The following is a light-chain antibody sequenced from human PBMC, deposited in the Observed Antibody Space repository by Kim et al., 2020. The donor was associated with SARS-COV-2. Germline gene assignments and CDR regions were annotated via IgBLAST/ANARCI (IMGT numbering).Light chain of an antibody. CDR2: AAS. CDR3: QKYNSAPQT. CDR1: QGISNY. V-gene: IGKV1-27*01. Sequence: ASVGDRVTITCRASQGISNYLAGYQQKPGKVPKLLIYAASTLRSGVPSRFSGSGSGTDFTLTISSLQPEDVATYYCQKYNSAPQTFGQGTKVDIK. J-gene: IGKJ1*01.